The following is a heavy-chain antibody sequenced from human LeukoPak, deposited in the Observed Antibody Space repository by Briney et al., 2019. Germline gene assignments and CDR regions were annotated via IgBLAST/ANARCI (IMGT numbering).Heavy chain of an antibody. Sequence: ASVKVSCKASGGTFSSYAISRVRQAPGQGLEWMGGIIPIFGTANYAQKFQGRVTITADESTSTAYMELSSLRSEDTAVYYCARGGVIIPYALGPWGQGTLVTVSS. V-gene: IGHV1-69*13. CDR3: ARGGVIIPYALGP. D-gene: IGHD3-10*01. CDR1: GGTFSSYA. CDR2: IIPIFGTA. J-gene: IGHJ5*02.